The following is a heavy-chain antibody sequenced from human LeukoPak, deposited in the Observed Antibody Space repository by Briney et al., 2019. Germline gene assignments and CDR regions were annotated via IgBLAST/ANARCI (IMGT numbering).Heavy chain of an antibody. CDR2: ISSSSSYI. CDR1: GFTFSSYS. J-gene: IGHJ3*02. V-gene: IGHV3-21*01. D-gene: IGHD6-19*01. Sequence: PGGSLRLSCAASGFTFSSYSMNWVRQAPGKGLEWVSSISSSSSYIYYADSVKGRFTISRDNAKNSLYLQMNSLRAEDTAVYYCARDLVAVAVTDAFDIWGQGTMVTVSS. CDR3: ARDLVAVAVTDAFDI.